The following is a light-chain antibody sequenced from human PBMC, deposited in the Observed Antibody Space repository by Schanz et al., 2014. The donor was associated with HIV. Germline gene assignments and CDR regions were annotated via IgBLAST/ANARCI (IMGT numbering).Light chain of an antibody. CDR3: QQYGSSPL. CDR2: GAS. CDR1: QSVSSNS. V-gene: IGKV3-20*01. Sequence: EIVLTQSPGTVSLSPGERATLSCRASQSVSSNSLAWYQQKPGQAPRLLIYGASSRATGIPARFRGSGSGTDFTLTISSLEPEDFAVYYCQQYGSSPLFGQGTKVEIK. J-gene: IGKJ1*01.